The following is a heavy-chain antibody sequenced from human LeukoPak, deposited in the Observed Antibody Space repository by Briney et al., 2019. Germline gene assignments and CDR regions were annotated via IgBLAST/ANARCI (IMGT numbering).Heavy chain of an antibody. D-gene: IGHD3-22*01. CDR3: ARQSLYYDSSGYMAPGWFDP. V-gene: IGHV4-59*08. CDR2: IYYSGST. Sequence: SETLSLTCTVSGGSISSYYWSWIRQPPGKGLEWIGYIYYSGSTNYNPSLKSRVTISVDTSKNQFSLKLSSVTAADTAVYYCARQSLYYDSSGYMAPGWFDPWGQGTLVTVSS. J-gene: IGHJ5*02. CDR1: GGSISSYY.